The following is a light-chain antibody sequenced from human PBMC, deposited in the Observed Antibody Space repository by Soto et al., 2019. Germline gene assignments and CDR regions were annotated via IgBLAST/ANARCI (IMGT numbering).Light chain of an antibody. J-gene: IGLJ3*02. CDR2: ESS. CDR1: SSDVGSYNL. Sequence: QSALTQPASVSGSPGQSITISCTGTSSDVGSYNLVSWYQQHTGKAPKLMIYESSKRPSGVSNRFSGSKSGNTDSLTISGLQAEDEADYYCCSYAGSSTPNWVFGGGTKLTVL. V-gene: IGLV2-23*01. CDR3: CSYAGSSTPNWV.